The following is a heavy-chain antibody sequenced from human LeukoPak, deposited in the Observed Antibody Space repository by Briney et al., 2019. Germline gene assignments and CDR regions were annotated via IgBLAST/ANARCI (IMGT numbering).Heavy chain of an antibody. Sequence: PSETLSLTXTVSGGSISSYYWSWIRQPPGKGPEWIGYIFYSGSTNYNPSLKSRVTISVDTSKNQFSLKLSSVTAADTAVYYCARGPTRYYFDYWGQGTLVTVSS. CDR2: IFYSGST. J-gene: IGHJ4*02. CDR1: GGSISSYY. CDR3: ARGPTRYYFDY. V-gene: IGHV4-59*01.